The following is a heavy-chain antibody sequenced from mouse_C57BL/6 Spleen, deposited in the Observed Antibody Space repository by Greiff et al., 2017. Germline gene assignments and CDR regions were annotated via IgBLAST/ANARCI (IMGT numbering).Heavy chain of an antibody. V-gene: IGHV1-15*01. CDR2: IDPETGGT. Sequence: QVHVKQSGAELVRPWASVTLSCNASGYTFTDYELHWVKQTPVHGLEWIGAIDPETGGTAYNQKFKGKAILTADKSSSTAYMELRSLTSEDSAVYDCTSVDYYGSSYLDYWGQGTTLTVSS. CDR1: GYTFTDYE. D-gene: IGHD1-1*01. CDR3: TSVDYYGSSYLDY. J-gene: IGHJ2*01.